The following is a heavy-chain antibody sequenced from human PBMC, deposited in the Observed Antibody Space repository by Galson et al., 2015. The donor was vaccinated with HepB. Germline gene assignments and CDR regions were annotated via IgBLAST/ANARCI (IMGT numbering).Heavy chain of an antibody. J-gene: IGHJ4*02. CDR2: IYSGGST. V-gene: IGHV3-53*01. D-gene: IGHD1-26*01. CDR3: TRDRCSGSYCFDY. CDR1: GFTVSSNY. Sequence: SLRLSCAASGFTVSSNYMSWVRQAPGKGLEWVSVIYSGGSTYYADSVKGRFTISRDNSKNTLYLQMNSLRAEDTAVYYCTRDRCSGSYCFDYWGQGTLVTVSS.